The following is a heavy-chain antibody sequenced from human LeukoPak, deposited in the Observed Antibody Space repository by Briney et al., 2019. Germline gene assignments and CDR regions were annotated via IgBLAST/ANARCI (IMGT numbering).Heavy chain of an antibody. J-gene: IGHJ4*02. CDR2: IWHDASHT. Sequence: GGSLRLPCAASGFSFSTYAMHWVRQAPGKGLEWVALIWHDASHTFYTDSVKGRVTISRDNSKNTVYLQMNSLGAEDTAVYYCAREIFGSGSYQDYWGQGTLVTVSS. D-gene: IGHD3-10*01. CDR1: GFSFSTYA. V-gene: IGHV3-33*01. CDR3: AREIFGSGSYQDY.